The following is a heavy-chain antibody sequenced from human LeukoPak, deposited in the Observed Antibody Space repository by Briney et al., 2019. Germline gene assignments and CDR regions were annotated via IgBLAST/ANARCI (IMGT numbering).Heavy chain of an antibody. CDR1: GFTFSSYG. Sequence: GGSLRLSCAASGFTFSSYGMHWVRQAPGKGLEWVAGISSDGSNKYYADSVKGRFTISRDNSKNTLYLQMNSLRAEDTAVYYCARAPAWSSSSWYYMDVWGKGTTVTVSS. CDR3: ARAPAWSSSSWYYMDV. D-gene: IGHD6-13*01. V-gene: IGHV3-30*03. CDR2: ISSDGSNK. J-gene: IGHJ6*03.